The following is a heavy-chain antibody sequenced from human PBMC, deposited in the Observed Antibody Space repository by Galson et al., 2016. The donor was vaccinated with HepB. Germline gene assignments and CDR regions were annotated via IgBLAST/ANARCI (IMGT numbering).Heavy chain of an antibody. J-gene: IGHJ4*02. D-gene: IGHD1-14*01. CDR3: AKCPPGTRGSLDS. V-gene: IGHV3-23*01. Sequence: SLRLSCAGSGFTFNSYAMHWVRQAPGKGLEWISLISDNGHATYYADPVRGRSSIARDNSKNTLYLQMNSLRADDTAVYYCAKCPPGTRGSLDSWGQGTLVTVSS. CDR1: GFTFNSYA. CDR2: ISDNGHAT.